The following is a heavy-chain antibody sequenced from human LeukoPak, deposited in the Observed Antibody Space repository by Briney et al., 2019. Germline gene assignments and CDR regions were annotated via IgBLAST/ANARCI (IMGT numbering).Heavy chain of an antibody. CDR3: ARDSLWFGEFDY. CDR2: IYTSGST. V-gene: IGHV4-61*02. D-gene: IGHD3-10*01. Sequence: SETLSLTCTVSGGSISSGSYYWSWIRQPAGKGLEWIGRIYTSGSTNYNPSLKSRVTISVDTSKNQFSLKLSSVTAADTAVYYCARDSLWFGEFDYWGQGTLVTVSS. CDR1: GGSISSGSYY. J-gene: IGHJ4*02.